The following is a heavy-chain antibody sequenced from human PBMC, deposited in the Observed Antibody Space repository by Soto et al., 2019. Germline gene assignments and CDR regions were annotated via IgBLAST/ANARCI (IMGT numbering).Heavy chain of an antibody. V-gene: IGHV3-7*04. Sequence: EVQLVESGGGLVQPGGSLRLSCAASGFTFSTSWMSWVRQAPGEGLEWVANTKEDGSEKYYVDSVKGRFTISRDNAKNSLYLQMDSLRPEDTAVYYCARDPYFDALDYWGQGTLVTVSS. CDR1: GFTFSTSW. CDR3: ARDPYFDALDY. J-gene: IGHJ4*02. CDR2: TKEDGSEK. D-gene: IGHD1-26*01.